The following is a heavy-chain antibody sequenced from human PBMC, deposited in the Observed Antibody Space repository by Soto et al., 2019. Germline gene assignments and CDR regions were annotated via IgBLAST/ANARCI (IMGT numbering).Heavy chain of an antibody. CDR2: ILYSGST. V-gene: IGHV4-39*01. Sequence: SETLSLTCIVSGGSITRNNHYWGWIRQSPGKGLEWIGSILYSGSTNYNPSLKSRVTLSVETSKNQFSLKMSSVTAADTAVYYCARLGSSGWYQGSYLAYWGQGTLVTVSS. J-gene: IGHJ4*02. D-gene: IGHD6-19*01. CDR3: ARLGSSGWYQGSYLAY. CDR1: GGSITRNNHY.